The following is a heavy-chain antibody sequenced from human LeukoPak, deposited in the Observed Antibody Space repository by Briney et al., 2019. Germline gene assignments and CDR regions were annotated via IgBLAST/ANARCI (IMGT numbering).Heavy chain of an antibody. CDR2: IYYSGST. CDR1: GCSISSYY. CDR3: ARLGDLREWFDP. Sequence: SETLSLTCTVSGCSISSYYWSWIGQPPGKGLEWIGYIYYSGSTNYNPSLKSRVTISVDTSKNQFSLKLSSVTAADTAVYDCARLGDLREWFDPWGQGTLVTVSS. J-gene: IGHJ5*02. V-gene: IGHV4-59*01. D-gene: IGHD1-26*01.